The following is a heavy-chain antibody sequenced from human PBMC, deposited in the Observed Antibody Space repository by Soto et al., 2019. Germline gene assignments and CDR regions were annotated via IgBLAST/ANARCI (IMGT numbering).Heavy chain of an antibody. J-gene: IGHJ3*02. Sequence: GSLRLSCSASGFSFNSYEMNWVRQSPGKGLEFVSYIDTRATTITYAESVKGRFAISRDNAKNSLFLQMNSLRAEDTAVYYCERGVGLSGKYYALDIWGQGTTVTVSS. CDR3: ERGVGLSGKYYALDI. CDR2: IDTRATTI. V-gene: IGHV3-48*03. CDR1: GFSFNSYE. D-gene: IGHD1-26*01.